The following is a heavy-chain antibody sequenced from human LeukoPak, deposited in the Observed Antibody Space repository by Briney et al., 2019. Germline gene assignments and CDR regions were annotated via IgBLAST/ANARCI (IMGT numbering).Heavy chain of an antibody. D-gene: IGHD2-2*01. V-gene: IGHV4-39*01. CDR2: IYYSGST. Sequence: PSETLSLTCTVSGGSSSSSRYYWGWIRQPPGKGLEWIESIYYSGSTYYNPSLKSRVTISVDTSKNQFSLKLSSVTAADTAVYYCARHPYQLLWLSWFDPWGQGTLVTVSS. CDR1: GGSSSSSRYY. CDR3: ARHPYQLLWLSWFDP. J-gene: IGHJ5*02.